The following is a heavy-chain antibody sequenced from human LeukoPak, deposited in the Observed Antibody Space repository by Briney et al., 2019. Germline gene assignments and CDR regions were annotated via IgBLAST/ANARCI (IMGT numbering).Heavy chain of an antibody. D-gene: IGHD3-3*01. Sequence: PGGSLRLSCAASGFTFSSYWMHWARQAPGRGLVWVSYFNGDDSGTNHADSVQGRFTISRDNAKNTLYLQMNSLRAEDTAVYYCARLRRDYYFDYWGQGTLVTVSS. CDR2: FNGDDSGT. V-gene: IGHV3-74*01. CDR1: GFTFSSYW. J-gene: IGHJ4*02. CDR3: ARLRRDYYFDY.